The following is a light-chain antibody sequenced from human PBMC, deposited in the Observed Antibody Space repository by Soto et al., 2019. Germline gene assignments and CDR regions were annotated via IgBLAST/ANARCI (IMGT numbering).Light chain of an antibody. CDR3: QQYKNWPPLT. Sequence: EVVMTQSPATLSVSPGERATLSCRASQSVSSNLAWYQQKPAQAPRLLIYGASTRATGVPARFSGSGSGTEFTLTISSLQSEDFAVYYCQQYKNWPPLTFGGGTEVEIK. CDR2: GAS. J-gene: IGKJ4*01. CDR1: QSVSSN. V-gene: IGKV3-15*01.